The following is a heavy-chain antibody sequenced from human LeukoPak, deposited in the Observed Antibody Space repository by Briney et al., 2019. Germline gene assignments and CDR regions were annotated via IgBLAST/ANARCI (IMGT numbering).Heavy chain of an antibody. CDR1: GASINTYF. Sequence: SETLSLTCTVSGASINTYFWSWIRQPAGKRLEWIGRFYACGTTYYNPSLRSRVSLSIDTSKNQLSLHLSSVPAADTALYYCAKAHCCGGSCDKIVSWGQRVLVTVS. CDR3: AKAHCCGGSCDKIVS. V-gene: IGHV4-4*07. D-gene: IGHD2-15*01. CDR2: FYACGTT. J-gene: IGHJ5*01.